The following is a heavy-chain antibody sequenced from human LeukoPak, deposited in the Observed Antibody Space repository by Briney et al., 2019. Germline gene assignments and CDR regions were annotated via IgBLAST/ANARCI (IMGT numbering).Heavy chain of an antibody. CDR3: ARVNTMRRGYKAFDI. Sequence: SETLSLTCTVSGGSISSHYWSWIRQPPGKGLEWIGYIYYSGSTNYNPSLKSRVTISVDTSKNQFSLKLSSVTAADTAVYYCARVNTMRRGYKAFDIWGQGTMVTVSS. CDR2: IYYSGST. V-gene: IGHV4-59*11. CDR1: GGSISSHY. D-gene: IGHD3-22*01. J-gene: IGHJ3*02.